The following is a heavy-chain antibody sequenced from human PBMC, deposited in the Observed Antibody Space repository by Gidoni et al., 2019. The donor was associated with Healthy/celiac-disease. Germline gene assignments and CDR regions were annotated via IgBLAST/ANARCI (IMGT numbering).Heavy chain of an antibody. V-gene: IGHV3-33*01. CDR3: ARERPMVRGANTPRFDP. CDR2: MWYDGSNK. D-gene: IGHD3-10*01. Sequence: QVQLVESGGGVVQPVRSLRRSCAASGFTFSSSGMHWVRQAPGKGLEWVAVMWYDGSNKYYANSVKGRFTISRDNSKNTLYLQINSLRAEDTAVYYCARERPMVRGANTPRFDPWGQGTLVTVSS. J-gene: IGHJ5*02. CDR1: GFTFSSSG.